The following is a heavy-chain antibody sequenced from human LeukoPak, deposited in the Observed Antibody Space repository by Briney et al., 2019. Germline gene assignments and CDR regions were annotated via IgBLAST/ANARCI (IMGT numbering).Heavy chain of an antibody. J-gene: IGHJ2*01. Sequence: PSETLSLTCAVSGGSFVDYYWSWIRQPPGKGLEWIGQIIHSGGTNYNPSLKSRVTISVDTSKNQFSLKLNSVTAADTAVYYCARRTRVAWYFDLWGRGTPVTASS. CDR3: ARRTRVAWYFDL. CDR1: GGSFVDYY. V-gene: IGHV4-34*12. CDR2: IIHSGGT. D-gene: IGHD3-10*01.